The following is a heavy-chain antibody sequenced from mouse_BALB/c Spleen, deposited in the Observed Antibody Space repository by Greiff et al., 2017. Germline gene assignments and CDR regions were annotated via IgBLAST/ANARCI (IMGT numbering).Heavy chain of an antibody. J-gene: IGHJ2*01. CDR3: VRGEYYFDY. Sequence: EVKLMESGPGLVKPSQSLSLTCSVTGYSITSGYYWNWIRQFPGNKLEWMGYISYDGSNNYNPSLKNRISITRDTSKNQFFLKLNSVTTEDTATYYCVRGEYYFDYWGQGTTLTVSS. CDR2: ISYDGSN. V-gene: IGHV3-6*02. CDR1: GYSITSGYY.